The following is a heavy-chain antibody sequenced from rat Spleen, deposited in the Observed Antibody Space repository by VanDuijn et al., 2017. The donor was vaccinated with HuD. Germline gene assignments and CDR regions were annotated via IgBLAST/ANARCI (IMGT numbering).Heavy chain of an antibody. CDR3: TRCRSEGIVSSFDH. V-gene: IGHV5-31*01. Sequence: EVQLVESGGGLVQPGRSLKLSCVASGFTFNNYWMSWIRKAQGKGLEWVASITNTGGSVFYPDSVKGRFTGSRDNAQNTLYLQMNTLRSEDTATYYCTRCRSEGIVSSFDHWCQGVMVTVSS. J-gene: IGHJ2*01. CDR1: GFTFNNYW. D-gene: IGHD1-11*01. CDR2: ITNTGGSV.